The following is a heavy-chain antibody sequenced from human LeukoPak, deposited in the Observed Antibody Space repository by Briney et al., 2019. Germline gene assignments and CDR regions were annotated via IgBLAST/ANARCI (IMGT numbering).Heavy chain of an antibody. V-gene: IGHV3-21*01. CDR3: ARDEVMVSTSPSYWYFNL. D-gene: IGHD2-15*01. J-gene: IGHJ2*01. Sequence: GGSLRLSCAASGFTFSSYTINWVRQAPGKGPEWVSSISSSGNYIYYADSVKGRFTISRDNAKKSLYLQMNSLRAEDTAVYYCARDEVMVSTSPSYWYFNLWGRGTLVTVSS. CDR2: ISSSGNYI. CDR1: GFTFSSYT.